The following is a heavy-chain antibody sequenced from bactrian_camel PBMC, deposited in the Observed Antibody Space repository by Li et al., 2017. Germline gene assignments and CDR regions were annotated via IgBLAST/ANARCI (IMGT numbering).Heavy chain of an antibody. D-gene: IGHD5*01. CDR3: AAVTWGATDIWFFGY. CDR1: GFSFSSYW. J-gene: IGHJ6*01. CDR2: INSGAGIT. V-gene: IGHV3S1*01. Sequence: HVQLVESGGDLVQPGGSLRLSCAASGFSFSSYWMYWVRQAPGKGLEWVSSINSGAGITYYADPVKGRFTIPRDNAKNTVYLQLNSLKTEDMAIYYCAAVTWGATDIWFFGYWGQGTQVTVS.